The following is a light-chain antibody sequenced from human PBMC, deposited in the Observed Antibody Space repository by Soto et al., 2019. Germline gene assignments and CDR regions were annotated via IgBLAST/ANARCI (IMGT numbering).Light chain of an antibody. J-gene: IGKJ1*01. Sequence: EIVLTQSPATLSLSPGARATLSGRASQSVSSSYLAWYQQKPGQAPRLLIYGVSNRATGIPDRFSGGGSGTEFSLTISRLEPEELAVYYCQQYGSSHRAVGQGNKVDIK. CDR1: QSVSSSY. CDR3: QQYGSSHRA. CDR2: GVS. V-gene: IGKV3-20*01.